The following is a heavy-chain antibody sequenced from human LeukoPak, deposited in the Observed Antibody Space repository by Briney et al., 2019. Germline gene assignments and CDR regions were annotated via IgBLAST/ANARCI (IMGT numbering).Heavy chain of an antibody. CDR2: ITTSSSYM. CDR1: GFTFSAYN. D-gene: IGHD3-22*01. CDR3: ARDYYDSSGYYYRYYYYMDV. V-gene: IGHV3-21*01. J-gene: IGHJ6*03. Sequence: GGSLRLSCAASGFTFSAYNMNWVRRTPGKGLEWVSSITTSSSYMFYADSVRGRFTISRDNAENSLYLQMNSLRAEDTAVYYCARDYYDSSGYYYRYYYYMDVWGKGTTVTISS.